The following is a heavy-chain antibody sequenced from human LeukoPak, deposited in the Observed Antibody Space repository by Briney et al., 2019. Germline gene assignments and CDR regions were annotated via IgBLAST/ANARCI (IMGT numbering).Heavy chain of an antibody. D-gene: IGHD3-3*01. CDR2: IKQDGSEK. CDR3: AKDPEPIFGVVTPFDY. CDR1: GFTFSSYW. V-gene: IGHV3-7*03. J-gene: IGHJ4*02. Sequence: QPGGSLRLSCAASGFTFSSYWMSWVRQAPGKGLEWVANIKQDGSEKYYVDSVKGRFTISRDNAKNSLYLQMNSLRAEDTAVYYCAKDPEPIFGVVTPFDYWGQGTLVTVSS.